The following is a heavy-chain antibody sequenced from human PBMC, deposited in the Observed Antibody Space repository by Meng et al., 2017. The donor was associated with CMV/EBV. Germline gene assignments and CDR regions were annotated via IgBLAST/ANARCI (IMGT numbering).Heavy chain of an antibody. CDR1: GGTFSSYA. D-gene: IGHD3-3*01. J-gene: IGHJ4*02. Sequence: SVKVSCKASGGTFSSYAISWVRQAPGQGLEWMGGIIPIFGTANYAQKFQGRVTMTRDTSTSTVYMELSSLRSEDTAVYYCARRGVVIGDFDYWGQGTLVTVSS. V-gene: IGHV1-69*05. CDR2: IIPIFGTA. CDR3: ARRGVVIGDFDY.